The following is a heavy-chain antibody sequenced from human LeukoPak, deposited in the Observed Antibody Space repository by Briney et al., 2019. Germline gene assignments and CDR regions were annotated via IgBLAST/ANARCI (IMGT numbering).Heavy chain of an antibody. Sequence: GGSLRLSCAASGFTFSSYWMSWVRQAPGKGLEWVANIKQDGSEKYYVDSVKGRFTISRDNAKNSLYLQMNSLRAEDTAVYYCPRIRFLEWLPELYYFDYWGQGTLVTVSS. V-gene: IGHV3-7*01. CDR2: IKQDGSEK. CDR3: PRIRFLEWLPELYYFDY. D-gene: IGHD3-3*01. J-gene: IGHJ4*02. CDR1: GFTFSSYW.